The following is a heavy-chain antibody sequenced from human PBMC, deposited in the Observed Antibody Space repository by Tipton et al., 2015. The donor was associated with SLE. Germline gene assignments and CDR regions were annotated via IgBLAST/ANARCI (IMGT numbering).Heavy chain of an antibody. J-gene: IGHJ4*02. CDR2: IYYSGST. CDR3: ATFSQSRLFDY. CDR1: GGSISSINYF. V-gene: IGHV4-39*07. D-gene: IGHD3-3*02. Sequence: TLSLTCTVSGGSISSINYFWCWLRQPPGKGLEWIGTIYYSGSTYYNLSLKSRVTISVDTSRNQFSLRLISVTAADTAVYYCATFSQSRLFDYWGQGRLVTVSS.